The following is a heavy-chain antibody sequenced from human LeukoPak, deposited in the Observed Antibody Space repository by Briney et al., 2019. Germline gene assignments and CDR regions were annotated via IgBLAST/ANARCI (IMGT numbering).Heavy chain of an antibody. J-gene: IGHJ5*02. CDR1: GGSISRADYY. CDR2: INHSGST. Sequence: PSETLSLTCTVSGGSISRADYYWSWIRQPPGKGLEWIGEINHSGSTNYNPSLKSRVTISVDTSKNQFSLKLSSVTAADTAVYYCARRGMNIVVVPAAIGSNWFDPWGQGTLVTVSS. V-gene: IGHV4-34*01. D-gene: IGHD2-2*01. CDR3: ARRGMNIVVVPAAIGSNWFDP.